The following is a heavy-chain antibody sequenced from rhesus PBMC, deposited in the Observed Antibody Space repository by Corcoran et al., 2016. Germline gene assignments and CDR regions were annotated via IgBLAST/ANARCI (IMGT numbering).Heavy chain of an antibody. CDR2: TYWSYDK. V-gene: IGHV2S1*01. CDR3: ARSRYSFWAGYDAFDF. CDR1: GLSLSTSGMG. J-gene: IGHJ3*01. D-gene: IGHD3-3*01. Sequence: QVTLKESGPALVKPTQTLTLTCTFSGLSLSTSGMGVGWIRQPSRKALEWLANTYWSYDKYYSTLLKSRLTISKDTSKNQVVLTMTNVDPVDTATYYCARSRYSFWAGYDAFDFWGQGLSVTVSS.